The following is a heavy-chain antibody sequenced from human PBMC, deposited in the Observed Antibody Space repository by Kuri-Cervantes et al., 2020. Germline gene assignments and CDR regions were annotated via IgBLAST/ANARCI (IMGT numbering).Heavy chain of an antibody. CDR3: ARSSAAGTIDP. Sequence: ASVKVSCKASGYTFTSYGISWVRQAPGQGLEWMGIIIPSGGSTSYAQKFQGRVTMTRDTSKNQFSLKLSSVTAADTAVYYCARSSAAGTIDPWGQGTLVTVSS. CDR1: GYTFTSYG. D-gene: IGHD6-13*01. J-gene: IGHJ5*02. CDR2: IIPSGGST. V-gene: IGHV1-46*01.